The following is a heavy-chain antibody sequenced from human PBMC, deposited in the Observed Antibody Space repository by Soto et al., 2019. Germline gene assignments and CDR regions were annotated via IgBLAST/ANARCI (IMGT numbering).Heavy chain of an antibody. V-gene: IGHV3-48*01. D-gene: IGHD2-8*01. Sequence: GGSLRLSCAASGFTFSSYSMNWVRQAPGKGLEWVSYISSSSSTIYYADSVKGRFTISRDNAKNSLYLQMNSLRAEDTAVYYCARVPCTNGVCYYFDYWGQGTLVTVSS. CDR1: GFTFSSYS. CDR3: ARVPCTNGVCYYFDY. J-gene: IGHJ4*02. CDR2: ISSSSSTI.